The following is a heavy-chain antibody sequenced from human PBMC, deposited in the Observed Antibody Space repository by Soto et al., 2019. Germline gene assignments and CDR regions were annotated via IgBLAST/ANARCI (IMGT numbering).Heavy chain of an antibody. Sequence: PGESLKISCKGSGYSFTNYWISWVRQMPGKGLEWMGRIDPSDSNTIYSPSFQGQVTISADKSISTAYLQWSSLKASDTAIYYCARHGIAAAELYYYYYGMDVWGQGTTVTVSS. J-gene: IGHJ6*02. CDR3: ARHGIAAAELYYYYYGMDV. D-gene: IGHD6-13*01. CDR1: GYSFTNYW. CDR2: IDPSDSNT. V-gene: IGHV5-10-1*04.